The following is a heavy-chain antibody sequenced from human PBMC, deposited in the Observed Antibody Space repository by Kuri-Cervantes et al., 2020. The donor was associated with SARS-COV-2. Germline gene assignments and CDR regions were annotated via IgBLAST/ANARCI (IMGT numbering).Heavy chain of an antibody. Sequence: GGSLRLSCAASGFTFSSYGMHWVRQAPGKGLEWVSRINPDGSYTNNADSVKGRFTLSRDNAKNMLFLQMNSLRAEDTAVYYCVRGRWYCSSTSCYAPAKYGMDVWGQGTTVTVSS. D-gene: IGHD2-2*01. CDR2: INPDGSYT. J-gene: IGHJ6*02. V-gene: IGHV3-74*01. CDR1: GFTFSSYG. CDR3: VRGRWYCSSTSCYAPAKYGMDV.